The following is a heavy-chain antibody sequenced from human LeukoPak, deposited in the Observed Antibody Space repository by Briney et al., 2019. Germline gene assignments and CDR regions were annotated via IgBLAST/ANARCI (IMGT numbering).Heavy chain of an antibody. Sequence: GGSLRLSCAASGFTFSSYGIHWVRQTPGKGLEWVAFIQNDGNKKYYTDSVKGRFTVSRDNSKNILYLQMNSLRAEDTAVYYCAKDFPYPDYWGQGTLVTVSS. CDR2: IQNDGNKK. J-gene: IGHJ4*02. V-gene: IGHV3-30*02. CDR3: AKDFPYPDY. CDR1: GFTFSSYG. D-gene: IGHD2-21*01.